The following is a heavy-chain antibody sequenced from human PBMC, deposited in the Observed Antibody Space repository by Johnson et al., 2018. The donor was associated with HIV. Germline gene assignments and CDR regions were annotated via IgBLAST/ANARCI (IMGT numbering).Heavy chain of an antibody. CDR1: GFTFRSYG. CDR3: AKSIAAAGTKAVDS. CDR2: VSYDGTNE. D-gene: IGHD6-13*01. J-gene: IGHJ3*02. Sequence: QVQLVESGGGVVQPGRSLRLSCVASGFTFRSYGMHWVRQAPGKGLEWVAFVSYDGTNEFYADSVKGRFTVSRDSSKHTLFLQMNRLRAEDTAVYYGAKSIAAAGTKAVDSWGQGTMVTVSS. V-gene: IGHV3-30*18.